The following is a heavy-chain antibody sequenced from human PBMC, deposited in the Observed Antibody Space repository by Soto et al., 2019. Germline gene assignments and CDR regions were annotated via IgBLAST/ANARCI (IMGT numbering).Heavy chain of an antibody. CDR2: ISYDGSNK. J-gene: IGHJ5*02. Sequence: QVQLVESGGGVVQPGRSLRLSCAASGFTFSSYGMHWVRQAPGKGLEWVAVISYDGSNKYYADSVKGRFTISRDNSKNTLYLQMNSLRAEDTAVYYCAKERDYYGSGMIDPWGQGTLVTVS. V-gene: IGHV3-30*18. D-gene: IGHD3-10*01. CDR3: AKERDYYGSGMIDP. CDR1: GFTFSSYG.